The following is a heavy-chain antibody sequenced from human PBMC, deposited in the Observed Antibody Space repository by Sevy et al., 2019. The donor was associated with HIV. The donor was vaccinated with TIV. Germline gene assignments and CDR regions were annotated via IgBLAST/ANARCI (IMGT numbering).Heavy chain of an antibody. Sequence: SETLSLTCAVYGGSLSDYYWSWIRQSPGKGLEWIGEINQSGITNYKPSLKSRVTISLDTSTNQFSLKLNSVTAADTAVYYCAGYCSSVTCYGSDPWGQGSLVTVSS. CDR2: INQSGIT. CDR1: GGSLSDYY. CDR3: AGYCSSVTCYGSDP. V-gene: IGHV4-34*01. D-gene: IGHD2-2*01. J-gene: IGHJ5*02.